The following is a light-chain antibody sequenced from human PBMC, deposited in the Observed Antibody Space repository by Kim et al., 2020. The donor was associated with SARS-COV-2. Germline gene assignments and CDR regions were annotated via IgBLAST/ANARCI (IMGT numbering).Light chain of an antibody. V-gene: IGLV3-1*01. Sequence: SYELTQPPSVSVSPGQTASITCSGDKLGDKYACWYQQKPGQSPVLVIYQDSKRPSGFPERFSGSNSGNTATLTISGTPAMDEADYYCQAWDSSTVV. J-gene: IGLJ2*01. CDR3: QAWDSSTVV. CDR1: KLGDKY. CDR2: QDS.